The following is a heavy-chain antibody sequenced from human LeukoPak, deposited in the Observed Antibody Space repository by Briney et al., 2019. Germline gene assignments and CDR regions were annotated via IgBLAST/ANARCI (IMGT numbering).Heavy chain of an antibody. Sequence: SETLSLTCTVSGGSISNYYWSWIRQPPGKGLEWIGYIYYSGTTNYNPSLKSRVTISVDTSKNQFSLKLSSVTAADTAVYYCARGRGPSAIYGMDVWGQGTTVTVSS. V-gene: IGHV4-59*12. CDR3: ARGRGPSAIYGMDV. CDR2: IYYSGTT. CDR1: GGSISNYY. J-gene: IGHJ6*02. D-gene: IGHD2-15*01.